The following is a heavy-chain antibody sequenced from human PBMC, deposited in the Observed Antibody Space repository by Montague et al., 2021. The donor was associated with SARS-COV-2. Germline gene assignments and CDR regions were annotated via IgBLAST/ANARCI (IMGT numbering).Heavy chain of an antibody. D-gene: IGHD3-9*01. CDR1: LVCGIDEY. J-gene: IGHJ4*02. Sequence: SETLSLTCAGSLVCGIDEYWRRSREHPSKLQSRYRDVLCNKGTKFNPSLKSRVAISVDTSKNQFSLRLTSVTAADTAFYYCVRHPHYDGLNGPPDFWDQGTLVTVSS. V-gene: IGHV4-59*08. CDR2: VLCNKGT. CDR3: VRHPHYDGLNGPPDF.